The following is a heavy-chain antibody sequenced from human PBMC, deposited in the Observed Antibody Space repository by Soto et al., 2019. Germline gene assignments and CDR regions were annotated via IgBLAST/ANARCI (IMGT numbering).Heavy chain of an antibody. CDR1: GYTFHTYG. CDR2: IGAYNGKT. J-gene: IGHJ4*02. CDR3: ARGTVSAAPLPD. Sequence: QVQLVQSGAEVKKPGASVKVSCKASGYTFHTYGISWVRQDPGQGLEWMGWIGAYNGKTNYAQKFQGRVTMTTDTSTTTAYMELRSLRSDDTAVYYCARGTVSAAPLPDWGQGTVVTVSS. V-gene: IGHV1-18*01. D-gene: IGHD2-2*01.